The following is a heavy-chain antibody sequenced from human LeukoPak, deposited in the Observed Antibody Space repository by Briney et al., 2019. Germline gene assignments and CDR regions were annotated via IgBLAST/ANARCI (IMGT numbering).Heavy chain of an antibody. CDR1: GYTFTGYY. CDR2: IYPNSVGT. V-gene: IGHV1-2*02. D-gene: IGHD3-22*01. J-gene: IGHJ6*02. Sequence: ASVNVSCMASGYTFTGYYMHLVRQAPGQGLEWMGWIYPNSVGTNYAQKFQGRVTMTRDTSISTAYMELSRLRSDDTAVYYCASERYYYDSSGNYYYYYGMDVWGQGTTVTVSS. CDR3: ASERYYYDSSGNYYYYYGMDV.